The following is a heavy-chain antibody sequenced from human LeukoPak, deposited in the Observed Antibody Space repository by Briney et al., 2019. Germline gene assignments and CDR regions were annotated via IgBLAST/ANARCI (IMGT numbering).Heavy chain of an antibody. V-gene: IGHV1-46*01. CDR3: ARDGETYYYESSGRARGMDV. CDR2: INPSGGST. Sequence: GASVKVSCKASGYTFTGYYMHWVRQAPGQGLEWMGIINPSGGSTSYAQKFQGRVTMTRDTSTSTVYMELSSLRSEDTAVYYCARDGETYYYESSGRARGMDVWGQGTTVTVSS. D-gene: IGHD3-22*01. CDR1: GYTFTGYY. J-gene: IGHJ6*02.